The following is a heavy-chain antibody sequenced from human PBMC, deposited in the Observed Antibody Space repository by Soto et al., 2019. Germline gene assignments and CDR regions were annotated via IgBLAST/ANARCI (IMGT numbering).Heavy chain of an antibody. CDR2: IYPGDSDT. CDR1: GYSFTSYW. CDR3: ACLRGRSSWCFRTSGYFDY. Sequence: GESLKISCKGSGYSFTSYWIGWVRQMPGKGLEWMGIIYPGDSDTRYSPSFQGQVTISADKSISTAYLQWSSLKASDTAMYYCACLRGRSSWCFRTSGYFDYWGQGTLVTVSS. V-gene: IGHV5-51*01. D-gene: IGHD6-13*01. J-gene: IGHJ4*02.